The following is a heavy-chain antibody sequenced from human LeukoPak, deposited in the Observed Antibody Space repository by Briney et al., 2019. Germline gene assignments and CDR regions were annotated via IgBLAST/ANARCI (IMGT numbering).Heavy chain of an antibody. Sequence: GGSLRLSCAASGITFRSYGMHWVRQAPGKGLEWVAFIWYDGSNKYYADSVKGRFTISRDNSRNTLFLQMNSLRAEDTAVYYCATDRATQYFDHWGQGTLVSVSS. CDR3: ATDRATQYFDH. V-gene: IGHV3-30*02. CDR2: IWYDGSNK. CDR1: GITFRSYG. D-gene: IGHD2-15*01. J-gene: IGHJ4*02.